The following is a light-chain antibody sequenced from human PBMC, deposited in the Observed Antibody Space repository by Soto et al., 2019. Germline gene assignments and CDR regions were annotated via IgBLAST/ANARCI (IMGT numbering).Light chain of an antibody. CDR3: QQYDNLHLT. CDR1: QDISNY. CDR2: DAS. V-gene: IGKV1-33*01. Sequence: DIQMTQSPSSLSASVGDTVTITCQASQDISNYLNWYQQKPGKAPKLLIYDASNLETGVPSRFSGSGSGTDFTFTISSLQPEDIATYYCQQYDNLHLTFGGGTKVEIK. J-gene: IGKJ4*01.